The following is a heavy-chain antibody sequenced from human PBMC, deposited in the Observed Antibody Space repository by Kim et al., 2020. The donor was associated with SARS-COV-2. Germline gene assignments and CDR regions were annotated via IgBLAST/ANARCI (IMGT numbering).Heavy chain of an antibody. CDR3: ARDRVVPAAMNYYYGMDV. V-gene: IGHV3-21*01. CDR1: GFTFSSYS. CDR2: ISSSSSYI. Sequence: GGSLRLSCAASGFTFSSYSMNWVRQAPGKGLEWVSSISSSSSYIYYADSVKGRFTISRDNAKNSLYLQMNSLRAEDTAVYYCARDRVVPAAMNYYYGMDVWGQGTTVTVSS. J-gene: IGHJ6*02. D-gene: IGHD2-2*01.